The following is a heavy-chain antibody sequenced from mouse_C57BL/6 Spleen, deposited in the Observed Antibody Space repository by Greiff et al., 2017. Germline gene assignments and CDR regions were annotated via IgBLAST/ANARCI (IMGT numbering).Heavy chain of an antibody. V-gene: IGHV1-82*01. CDR1: GYAFSSSW. CDR2: IYPGDGDT. CDR3: ARGSAMDY. Sequence: QVQLQQSGPELVKPGASVKISCKASGYAFSSSWMNWVKQRPGKGLEWIGRIYPGDGDTNYNGKFKGKATLTADKSSSTAYMQLSSLTSEDSAVYFCARGSAMDYWGQGTSVTVSS. J-gene: IGHJ4*01.